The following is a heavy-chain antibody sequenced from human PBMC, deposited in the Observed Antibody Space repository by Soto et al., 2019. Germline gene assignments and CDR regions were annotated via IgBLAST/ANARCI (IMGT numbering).Heavy chain of an antibody. CDR3: VRGTNGWRGMDY. V-gene: IGHV3-74*01. D-gene: IGHD2-8*01. CDR1: GFTFSSYP. J-gene: IGHJ4*02. CDR2: ITEDGSGT. Sequence: GGSLRLSCATSGFTFSSYPIHWVRQAPGKGPVWVSRITEDGSGTTYANSVKGRFTVTRDNAKNTMYLQMSGLGAEDTAVYHCVRGTNGWRGMDYWGQGTLVTVSS.